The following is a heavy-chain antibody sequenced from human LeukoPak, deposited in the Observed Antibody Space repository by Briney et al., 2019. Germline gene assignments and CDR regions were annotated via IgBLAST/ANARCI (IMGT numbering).Heavy chain of an antibody. CDR2: MNPNSGNT. CDR3: ARKHSGYSYAWDY. CDR1: GYTFTSYD. D-gene: IGHD5-18*01. V-gene: IGHV1-8*02. J-gene: IGHJ4*02. Sequence: GASVKVSCKASGYTFTSYDINWVRQATGQGLEWMGWMNPNSGNTGYAQKFQGRVTMTTDTSTSTAYMELRSLRSDDTAVYYCARKHSGYSYAWDYWGQGTLVTVSS.